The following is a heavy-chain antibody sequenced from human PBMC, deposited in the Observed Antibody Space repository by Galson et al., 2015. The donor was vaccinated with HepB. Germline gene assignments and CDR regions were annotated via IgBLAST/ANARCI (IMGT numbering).Heavy chain of an antibody. J-gene: IGHJ4*02. CDR2: ISYSGST. D-gene: IGHD3-3*01. Sequence: TLSLTCTVSGGSISSGDYYWSWIRQPPGKGLEWIGYISYSGSTYYNPSLKSRLTISVDTSKNQFSLKLSSVTAADTAVYYCARGRQDFWSGYYFDYWGQGTLVTVSS. V-gene: IGHV4-30-4*01. CDR1: GGSISSGDYY. CDR3: ARGRQDFWSGYYFDY.